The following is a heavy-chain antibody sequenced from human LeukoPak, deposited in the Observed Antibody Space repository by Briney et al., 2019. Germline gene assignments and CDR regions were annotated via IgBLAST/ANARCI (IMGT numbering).Heavy chain of an antibody. D-gene: IGHD6-13*01. V-gene: IGHV3-48*03. CDR3: ARDRSSSWYGEFDY. J-gene: IGHJ4*02. CDR2: ISRSGSTT. Sequence: GGSPRLSCAASGFTFSSYEMNWVRQAPGKGLEWVSYISRSGSTTYYADSVKGRFTISRDNAKNSLYLQMNSLRAEDTAVYYCARDRSSSWYGEFDYWGQGTLVTVSS. CDR1: GFTFSSYE.